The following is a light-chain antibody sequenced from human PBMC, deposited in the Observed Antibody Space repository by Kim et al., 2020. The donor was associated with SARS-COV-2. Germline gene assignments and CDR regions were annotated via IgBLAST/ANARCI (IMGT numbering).Light chain of an antibody. CDR3: QQSYCTPLT. CDR1: QGISSY. J-gene: IGKJ4*01. V-gene: IGKV1-39*01. CDR2: AAS. Sequence: ASVGDRVTITRRASQGISSYLNWYQQKPRKATKLLIYAASSLQSVVPSRFSRSGAGTDFTLTSSSLQPEDFATYYCQQSYCTPLTFGGGTKVDIK.